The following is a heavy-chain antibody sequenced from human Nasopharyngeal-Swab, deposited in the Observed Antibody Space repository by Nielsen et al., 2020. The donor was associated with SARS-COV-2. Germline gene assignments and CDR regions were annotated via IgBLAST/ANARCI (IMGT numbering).Heavy chain of an antibody. J-gene: IGHJ3*02. CDR3: ARDQRSGWFDAFDI. V-gene: IGHV4-59*01. Sequence: WIRQPPGKGLGWIGYICYSGSTNYNPSLKSRVAISVDTSKNQFSLKLSSVTAADTAVYYCARDQRSGWFDAFDIWGQGTMVTVSS. CDR2: ICYSGST. D-gene: IGHD6-19*01.